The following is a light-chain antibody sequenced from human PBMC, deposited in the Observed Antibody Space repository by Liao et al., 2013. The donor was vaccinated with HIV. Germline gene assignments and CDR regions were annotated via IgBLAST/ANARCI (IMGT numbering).Light chain of an antibody. CDR1: KLGDEY. Sequence: SYELTQPPSMSVSPGQTASITCSGDKLGDEYASWYQQKPGQSPVLVIYQDTRRPSGIPERFSGSNSGNTATLTISRVEPGDEADYYCQVWDSNSDHHVVFGGGTKLTVL. CDR2: QDT. J-gene: IGLJ2*01. CDR3: QVWDSNSDHHVV. V-gene: IGLV3-1*01.